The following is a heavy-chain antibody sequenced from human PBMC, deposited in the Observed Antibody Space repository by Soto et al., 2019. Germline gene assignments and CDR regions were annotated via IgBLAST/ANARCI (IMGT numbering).Heavy chain of an antibody. J-gene: IGHJ4*02. D-gene: IGHD2-21*02. CDR2: ISSSGYST. CDR1: GFTFNNYA. V-gene: IGHV3-23*01. Sequence: RLSCAASGFTFNNYAMSWVRQAPGKGLEWVSAISSSGYSTYYADSVKGRFTISRDNSKNTVYLQMNNLRAEDTAVYYCAKGSVVVAAKFDSWGQGTLVTVSS. CDR3: AKGSVVVAAKFDS.